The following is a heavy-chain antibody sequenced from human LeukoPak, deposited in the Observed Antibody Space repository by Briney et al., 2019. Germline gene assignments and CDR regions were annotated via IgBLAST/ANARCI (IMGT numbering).Heavy chain of an antibody. CDR3: AKDIVVVPAAAGTRFDP. CDR2: IIGSGTST. CDR1: GFTFSTYA. V-gene: IGHV3-23*01. D-gene: IGHD2-2*01. Sequence: PGGSLRLSCAASGFTFSTYAMTWVRQAPGKGLEWVSGIIGSGTSTYYADSVKGRFTISRDNSKNTLYLQMNSLRAEDTAVYYCAKDIVVVPAAAGTRFDPWGQGTLVTVSS. J-gene: IGHJ5*02.